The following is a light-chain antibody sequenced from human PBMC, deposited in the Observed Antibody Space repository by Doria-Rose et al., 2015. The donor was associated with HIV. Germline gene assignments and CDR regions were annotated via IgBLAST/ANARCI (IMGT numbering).Light chain of an antibody. J-gene: IGKJ5*01. Sequence: TQSPGTLSLSPGERATLSCRASQRVKSRYLASYQHKPGQAPRLLIYDASTRATGIPDRFSGSGSGTDFTLTISRLEPEDAAVYYCQQYGTSRGTFGQGARLEIK. CDR1: QRVKSRY. V-gene: IGKV3-20*01. CDR3: QQYGTSRGT. CDR2: DAS.